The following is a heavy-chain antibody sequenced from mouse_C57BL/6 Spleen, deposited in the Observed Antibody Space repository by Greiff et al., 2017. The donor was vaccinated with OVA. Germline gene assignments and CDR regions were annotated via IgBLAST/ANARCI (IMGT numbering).Heavy chain of an antibody. J-gene: IGHJ4*01. Sequence: QVHVKQSGAELARPGASVKLSCKASGYTFTSYGISWVKQRTGQGLEWIGEIYPRSGNTYYNEKFKGKATLTADKSSSTAYMELRSLTSEDSAVSFCASWEGAMDYWGQGPSVTVSS. CDR1: GYTFTSYG. CDR3: ASWEGAMDY. V-gene: IGHV1-81*01. CDR2: IYPRSGNT. D-gene: IGHD4-1*01.